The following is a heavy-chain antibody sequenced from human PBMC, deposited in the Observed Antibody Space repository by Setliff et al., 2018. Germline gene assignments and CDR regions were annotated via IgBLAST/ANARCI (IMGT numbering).Heavy chain of an antibody. CDR1: GGSISSYY. CDR2: MYYSGST. V-gene: IGHV4-59*01. D-gene: IGHD2-15*01. CDR3: ARTRYGLGGRPY. J-gene: IGHJ4*02. Sequence: PSETLSLTCTVSGGSISSYYWSWIRQPPGKGLEWIGYMYYSGSTNYNPSFKSRVTISVDTSKNQFSLRLSSVTAADTAVYYCARTRYGLGGRPYWGQGTLVTVSS.